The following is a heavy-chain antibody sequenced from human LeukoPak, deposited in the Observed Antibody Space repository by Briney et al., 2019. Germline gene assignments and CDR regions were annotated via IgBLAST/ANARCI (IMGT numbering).Heavy chain of an antibody. CDR2: IYYSGST. CDR1: GGSISSSTYY. J-gene: IGHJ4*02. CDR3: ARNASDSGTSYFDY. V-gene: IGHV4-39*01. D-gene: IGHD1-26*01. Sequence: SETLSLTCTVSGGSISSSTYYWGWSRQPPGKGLEWIGSIYYSGSTSYNPSLKSRVTIAVDTSKNQFSLKLDSVTAADTAVYYCARNASDSGTSYFDYWGQGTLVTVSS.